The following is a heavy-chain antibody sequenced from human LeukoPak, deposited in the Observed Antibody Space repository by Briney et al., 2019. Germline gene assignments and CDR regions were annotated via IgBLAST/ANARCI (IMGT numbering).Heavy chain of an antibody. Sequence: GGSLRLSCAASGFTFSSYAMSWVRQAPGKGLEWVSAISGSGGSTYYADSVKGRFTISRDNSKNTLYLQMNSLRAEDTAVYYCATISGPGETHDYWGQGTLVTVSS. CDR2: ISGSGGST. J-gene: IGHJ4*02. CDR3: ATISGPGETHDY. D-gene: IGHD3-16*01. V-gene: IGHV3-23*01. CDR1: GFTFSSYA.